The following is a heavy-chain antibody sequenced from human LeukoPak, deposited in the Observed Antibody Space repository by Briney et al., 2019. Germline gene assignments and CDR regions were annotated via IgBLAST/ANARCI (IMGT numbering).Heavy chain of an antibody. Sequence: GGSLRLSCAASGFTFSSYVMHWVRQAPGKGLEWVAFIPYDGSKNSYTDSVKGRFTISRDNSRNTLYLQMNTLRAEDTAVYYCAKDGXNYEFDYWGQGTLVTVSA. CDR1: GFTFSSYV. CDR3: AKDGXNYEFDY. CDR2: IPYDGSKN. J-gene: IGHJ4*02. D-gene: IGHD4/OR15-4a*01. V-gene: IGHV3-30*02.